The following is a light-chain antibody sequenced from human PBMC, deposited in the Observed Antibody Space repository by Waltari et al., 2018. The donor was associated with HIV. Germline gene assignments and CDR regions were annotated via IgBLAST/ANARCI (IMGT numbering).Light chain of an antibody. J-gene: IGKJ1*01. CDR1: QSISNN. CDR2: SAS. CDR3: QQFYNWPRT. Sequence: EVVMTQSPATLAMSPGERATVSCTANQSISNNLAWYQQRRGQPPRLLIYSASSRATGIPARFSGTGSGTEFTLTISSLQSEDFAVYYCQQFYNWPRTFGQGTKVEIK. V-gene: IGKV3-15*01.